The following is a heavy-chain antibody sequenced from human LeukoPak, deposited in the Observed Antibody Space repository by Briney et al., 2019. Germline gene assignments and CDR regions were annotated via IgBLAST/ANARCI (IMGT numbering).Heavy chain of an antibody. CDR3: AKGNFGGYDSSGYFGY. D-gene: IGHD3-22*01. CDR1: GFTFSGYG. J-gene: IGHJ4*02. CDR2: ISYDGSNK. V-gene: IGHV3-30*18. Sequence: GGSLRLSCAASGFTFSGYGMHWVRQAPGKGLEWVAVISYDGSNKYYADSVKGRFTISRDNSKNTLYLQMNSLRAEDTAVHYCAKGNFGGYDSSGYFGYWGQGTLVTVSS.